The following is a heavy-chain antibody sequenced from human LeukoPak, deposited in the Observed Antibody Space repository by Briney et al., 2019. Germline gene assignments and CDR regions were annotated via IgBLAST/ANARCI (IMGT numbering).Heavy chain of an antibody. CDR2: ISSNGGST. Sequence: PGGSLRLSCAASGFTFSSYAMHWVRQAPGKGLEYVSAISSNGGSTYYADSVKGRFTISRDNSKNTLYLQMGSLRAEDMAVYYCTRGAFDIWGQGTMVTVSP. D-gene: IGHD3-10*01. CDR3: TRGAFDI. CDR1: GFTFSSYA. V-gene: IGHV3-64*02. J-gene: IGHJ3*02.